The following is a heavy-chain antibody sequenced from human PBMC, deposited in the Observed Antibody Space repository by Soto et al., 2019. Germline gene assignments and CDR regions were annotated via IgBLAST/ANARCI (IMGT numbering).Heavy chain of an antibody. CDR1: GVSINNYY. J-gene: IGHJ4*02. V-gene: IGHV4-59*01. CDR3: GQVVSGGHLDY. D-gene: IGHD6-25*01. Sequence: PSETLSLTCTVSGVSINNYYWTWIRQPPGKRLDWIGAIYYTGSTTYNPSLRSRVTFSVDRSKNKFSLSLTSVTAADTAVYFCGQVVSGGHLDYWGQGTLVTVSS. CDR2: IYYTGST.